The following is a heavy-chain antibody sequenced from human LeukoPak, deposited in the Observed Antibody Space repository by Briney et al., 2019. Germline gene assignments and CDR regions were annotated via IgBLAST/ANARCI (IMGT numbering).Heavy chain of an antibody. J-gene: IGHJ4*02. CDR1: GFTFSSYA. Sequence: QPGRSLRLSCAASGFTFSSYAMSWVRQAPGKGLEWVSAISGSGGSTYYADSVKGRFTISRDNSKNTLYLQMNSLRAEDTAVYYCAKGRRYCSGGSCYLSDYWGQGTLVTVSS. CDR3: AKGRRYCSGGSCYLSDY. CDR2: ISGSGGST. V-gene: IGHV3-23*01. D-gene: IGHD2-15*01.